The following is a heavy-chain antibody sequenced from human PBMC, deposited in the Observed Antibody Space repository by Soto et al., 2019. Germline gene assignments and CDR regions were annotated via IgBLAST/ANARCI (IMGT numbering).Heavy chain of an antibody. V-gene: IGHV4-59*01. D-gene: IGHD6-6*01. Sequence: PSETLSLTCTVSGGSISSYYWSWIRQPPGKGLEWIGYIYYSGSTNYNPSLKSRVTISVDTSKNQFSLKLSSVTAADTAVYYCERGIAASLFDDWGQGTVATV. CDR2: IYYSGST. CDR3: ERGIAASLFDD. J-gene: IGHJ4*02. CDR1: GGSISSYY.